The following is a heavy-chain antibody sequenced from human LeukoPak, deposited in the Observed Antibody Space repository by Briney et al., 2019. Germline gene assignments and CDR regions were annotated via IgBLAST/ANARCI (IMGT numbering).Heavy chain of an antibody. Sequence: PGGSLRLSCAASGFTFSSYWMSWVRQAPGKGLEWVANIKQDGSEKYYVDPVKGRFTMSRDNAKNSLYLQMNSLRAEDTAVYYRARAPWIQLWSYYFDYWGQGTLVTVSS. CDR1: GFTFSSYW. CDR2: IKQDGSEK. CDR3: ARAPWIQLWSYYFDY. V-gene: IGHV3-7*01. D-gene: IGHD5-18*01. J-gene: IGHJ4*02.